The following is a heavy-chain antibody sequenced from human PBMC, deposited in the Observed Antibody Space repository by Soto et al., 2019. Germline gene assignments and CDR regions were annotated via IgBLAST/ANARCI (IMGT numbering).Heavy chain of an antibody. J-gene: IGHJ4*02. CDR3: ARGRVEASSGGATYFDY. CDR2: INTKGVNT. Sequence: EVQLVESGGGLVQPGGSLRLSCAASGFTFSGYAMFWVRQAPGKGLEYVSAINTKGVNTFYAKSVKGRFTISRDNSKNTMYLQMGRLRAEDMAVYDWARGRVEASSGGATYFDYWGQGTLVTVSS. D-gene: IGHD6-19*01. CDR1: GFTFSGYA. V-gene: IGHV3-64*01.